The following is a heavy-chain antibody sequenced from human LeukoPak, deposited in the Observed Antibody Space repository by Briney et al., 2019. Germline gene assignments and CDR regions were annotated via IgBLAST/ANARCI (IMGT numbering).Heavy chain of an antibody. V-gene: IGHV3-33*01. CDR1: GFTFRSYG. J-gene: IGHJ4*02. CDR2: IWYDGSKK. D-gene: IGHD2-2*01. CDR3: ERGIYCSSTSCQGEFDY. Sequence: GGSLRLSCAASGFTFRSYGMHWVRQAPGKGPEWVAVIWYDGSKKYYADSVKGRLTISRDNSKNTMYLQMNSLRAEDTAVYYCERGIYCSSTSCQGEFDYWGQGTLVTVSS.